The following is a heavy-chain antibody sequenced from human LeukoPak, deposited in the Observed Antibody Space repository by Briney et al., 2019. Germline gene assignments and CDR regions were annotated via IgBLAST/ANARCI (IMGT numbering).Heavy chain of an antibody. CDR1: GFSLSRYW. D-gene: IGHD2/OR15-2a*01. V-gene: IGHV3-7*01. J-gene: IGHJ4*02. CDR2: IGKDGTGN. CDR3: ARDLDFYATDY. Sequence: GGSLRLSCAASGFSLSRYWMSWVRQAPGKGLGWVANIGKDGTGNKYVDSVKGRFIISRDNAKNSVYLEMNSLRADDTAVHYCARDLDFYATDYWGQGTLVTVSS.